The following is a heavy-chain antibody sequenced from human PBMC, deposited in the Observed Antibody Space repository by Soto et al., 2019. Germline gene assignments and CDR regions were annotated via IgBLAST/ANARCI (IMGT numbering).Heavy chain of an antibody. CDR1: GFSVSRNY. V-gene: IGHV3-53*02. D-gene: IGHD3-10*01. CDR2: VYSGGAT. J-gene: IGHJ4*02. CDR3: ARVPGRL. Sequence: QLVETGGGLIQPGTSLTLSCAASGFSVSRNYMTWVRQAPGKGLEWVSFVYSGGATFYADSVKGRFILSRDDSQNTRYLHMNNLRAEDTAVDYCARVPGRLWGRGTLVTVAS.